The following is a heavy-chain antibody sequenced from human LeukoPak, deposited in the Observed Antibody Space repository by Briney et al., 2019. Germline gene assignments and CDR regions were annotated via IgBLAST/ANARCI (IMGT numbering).Heavy chain of an antibody. J-gene: IGHJ4*02. D-gene: IGHD1-26*01. CDR1: GFTFTSYG. Sequence: GGSLRLSCAASGFTFTSYGMSWVRQAPGKGLEWVSSISPNAGSTYYGDSVKGRFTISRDNSKNTLYLQMNGLRAEDTAVCYCAKDSRSGNYYRFDYWGQGSLVTVSS. CDR3: AKDSRSGNYYRFDY. CDR2: ISPNAGST. V-gene: IGHV3-23*01.